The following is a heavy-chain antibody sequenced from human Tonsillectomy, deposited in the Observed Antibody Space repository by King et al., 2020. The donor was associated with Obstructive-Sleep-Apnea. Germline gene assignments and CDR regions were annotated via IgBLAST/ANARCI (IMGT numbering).Heavy chain of an antibody. J-gene: IGHJ4*02. CDR3: AKDLVRGVINYYFDY. Sequence: QLVQSGGGLVQPGRSLRLSCAASGFTFDDYAMHWVRQAPGKGLEWVSGISWNSGSICYADSVKGRCTISRDNAKNSLYLQMNSLRAEDTALYYCAKDLVRGVINYYFDYWGQGTLVTVSS. CDR1: GFTFDDYA. CDR2: ISWNSGSI. V-gene: IGHV3-9*01. D-gene: IGHD3-10*01.